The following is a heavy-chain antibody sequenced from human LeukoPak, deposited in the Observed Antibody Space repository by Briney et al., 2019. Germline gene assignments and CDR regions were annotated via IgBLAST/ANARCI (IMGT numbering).Heavy chain of an antibody. D-gene: IGHD1-14*01. CDR1: GFTVITND. CDR3: ARGVEPLAANTLAY. J-gene: IGHJ4*02. Sequence: GGSLRLSCAASGFTVITNDMTWVRLAPGKGLEWVSVLYSDGNTKYADSVQGRFTISRDNSKNTPYLEMNSLSPDDTAVYYCARGVEPLAANTLAYWGQGTLVTVSS. CDR2: LYSDGNT. V-gene: IGHV3-53*01.